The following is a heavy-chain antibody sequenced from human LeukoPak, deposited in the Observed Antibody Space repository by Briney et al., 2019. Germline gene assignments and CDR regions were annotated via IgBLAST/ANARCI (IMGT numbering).Heavy chain of an antibody. D-gene: IGHD3-3*01. J-gene: IGHJ3*02. Sequence: SETLSLTCAVYGGSFSGYYWSWIRQPPGKGLEWIGEINHSGSTNYNPSLKSRVTISVDTSENQFSLKLSSVTAADTAVYYCARGSPKNRITIFGVVIAHAFDIWGQGTMVTVSS. CDR3: ARGSPKNRITIFGVVIAHAFDI. V-gene: IGHV4-34*01. CDR2: INHSGST. CDR1: GGSFSGYY.